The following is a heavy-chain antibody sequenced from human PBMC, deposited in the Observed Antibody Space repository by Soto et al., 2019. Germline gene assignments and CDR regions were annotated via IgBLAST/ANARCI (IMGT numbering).Heavy chain of an antibody. CDR3: ARWNVQRGSYGYF. J-gene: IGHJ4*02. Sequence: GGSLRLSCAASGFTFSSYPMHWLRQAPGKGLEWVALLSYDGSDKYYADSVKCRFSISRDNSQNTLYLQINRLRDEDTAVYYCARWNVQRGSYGYFWGQGTLVTVSS. CDR1: GFTFSSYP. V-gene: IGHV3-30-3*01. D-gene: IGHD5-18*01. CDR2: LSYDGSDK.